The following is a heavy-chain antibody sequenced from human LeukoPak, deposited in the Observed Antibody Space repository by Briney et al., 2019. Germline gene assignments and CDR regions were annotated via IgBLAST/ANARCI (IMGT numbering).Heavy chain of an antibody. D-gene: IGHD2-21*01. CDR2: IYYSGYT. CDR3: ARGHPPMVVRRNTKYYFDY. CDR1: GGSISSYY. J-gene: IGHJ4*02. Sequence: SETLSLTCTVSGGSISSYYWSWIRQPPGKGLEWIGCIYYSGYTNYKSSLKSRVTISVDTSKNQFSLKLSSVTAADTAVYHCARGHPPMVVRRNTKYYFDYWGQGTLVTVSS. V-gene: IGHV4-59*12.